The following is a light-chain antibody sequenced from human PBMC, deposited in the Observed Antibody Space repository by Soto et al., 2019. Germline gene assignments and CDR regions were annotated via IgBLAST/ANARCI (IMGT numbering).Light chain of an antibody. CDR2: EVT. CDR3: SSYTSGSTRVI. CDR1: SSDVGGYNY. J-gene: IGLJ2*01. V-gene: IGLV2-14*01. Sequence: QSALTQPASVSGSPGQSIAISCTGTSSDVGGYNYVSWYQHHPGKAPQLMIYEVTNRPSGVSNRFSGSKSGNTASLTISGLQAEDEAYYYCSSYTSGSTRVIFGGGTKLTVL.